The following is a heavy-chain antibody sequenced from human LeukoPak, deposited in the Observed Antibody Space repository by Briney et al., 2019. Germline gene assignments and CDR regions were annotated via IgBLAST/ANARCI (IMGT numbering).Heavy chain of an antibody. Sequence: GGSLRLSCAASGFTFSSYEMNWVRQAPGKGLEWVSYISSSVSTIYYADSVKGRFTISRDNAKNSLYLQMNSLRAEDTAVYYCARGGVYRPNYYYYYGMDVWGQGTTVTVSS. J-gene: IGHJ6*02. CDR2: ISSSVSTI. CDR3: ARGGVYRPNYYYYYGMDV. V-gene: IGHV3-48*03. D-gene: IGHD1-26*01. CDR1: GFTFSSYE.